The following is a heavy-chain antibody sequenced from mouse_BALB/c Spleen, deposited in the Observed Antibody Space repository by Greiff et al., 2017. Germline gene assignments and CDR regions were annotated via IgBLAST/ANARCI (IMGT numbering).Heavy chain of an antibody. CDR3: ARGDYGSSLFDY. Sequence: EVKLQESGPGLVKPSQSLSLTCSVTGYSITSGYYWNWIRQFPGNKLEWMGYISYDGSNNYNPSLKNRISITRDTSKNQFFLKLNSVTTEDTATYYCARGDYGSSLFDYWGQGTTLTVSS. CDR1: GYSITSGYY. V-gene: IGHV3-6*02. CDR2: ISYDGSN. D-gene: IGHD1-1*01. J-gene: IGHJ2*01.